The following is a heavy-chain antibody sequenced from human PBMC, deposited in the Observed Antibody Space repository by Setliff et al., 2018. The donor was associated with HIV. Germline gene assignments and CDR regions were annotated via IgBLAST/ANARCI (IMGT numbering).Heavy chain of an antibody. CDR3: AREGSGDDAFDI. D-gene: IGHD2-21*01. Sequence: GGSLRLSCAASEFTVSTNYMSWIRQAPGKGLEWVSYFSSSGSTIYYADSVKGRFTISRDNTKNLLYLQMNSLRADDTAVYYCAREGSGDDAFDIWGHGTVVTVSS. CDR1: EFTVSTNY. J-gene: IGHJ3*02. V-gene: IGHV3-11*04. CDR2: FSSSGSTI.